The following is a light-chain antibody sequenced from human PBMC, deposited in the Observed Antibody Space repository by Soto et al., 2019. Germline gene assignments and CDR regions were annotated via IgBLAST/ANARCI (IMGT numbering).Light chain of an antibody. CDR3: QQYNNWPRT. CDR1: QSVSSS. V-gene: IGKV3-15*01. CDR2: DAS. J-gene: IGKJ1*01. Sequence: EIVMTQSPATLSVSPGERATLSCRASQSVSSSLAWYQQKPGQAPRLLSYDASTRATGIPARFSGSGSGTEFTLTISSLHSEDFAVYYCQQYNNWPRTFGQGTKVDIK.